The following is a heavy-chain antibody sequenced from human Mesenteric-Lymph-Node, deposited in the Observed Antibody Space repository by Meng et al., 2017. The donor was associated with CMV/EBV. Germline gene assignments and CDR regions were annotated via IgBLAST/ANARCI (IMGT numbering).Heavy chain of an antibody. J-gene: IGHJ4*02. V-gene: IGHV4-4*02. Sequence: VSGGSISSSNWWSWVRQHPGKGLEWIGEIYHSGSTNYNPSLKSRVTISVDKSKNQFSLKLSSVTAADTAVYYCARDLGSGSYFAFDYWGQGTLVTVSS. D-gene: IGHD3-10*01. CDR1: GGSISSSNW. CDR3: ARDLGSGSYFAFDY. CDR2: IYHSGST.